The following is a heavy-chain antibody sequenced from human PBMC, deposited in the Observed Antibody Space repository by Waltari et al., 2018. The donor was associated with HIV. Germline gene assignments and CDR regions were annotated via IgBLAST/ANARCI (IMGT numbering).Heavy chain of an antibody. CDR1: GFTVSSSF. D-gene: IGHD5-18*01. Sequence: EVQLVESGGGLIQPGGSLGLSCAASGFTVSSSFISWVRQAPGKGLEWVSVIYNAGSTYYAESVRGRFTISRDTSKNTVSLQMKSLRADDTAVYYCERVYSYGYFDYWGQGTLVTVSS. V-gene: IGHV3-53*01. J-gene: IGHJ4*02. CDR2: IYNAGST. CDR3: ERVYSYGYFDY.